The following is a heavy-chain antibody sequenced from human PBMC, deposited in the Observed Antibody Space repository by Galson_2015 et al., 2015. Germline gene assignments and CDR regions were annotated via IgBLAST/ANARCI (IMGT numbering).Heavy chain of an antibody. CDR3: ARVALHIVVGAAYPPPSGWDFDL. CDR2: ISYDGSNK. J-gene: IGHJ2*01. Sequence: SLRLSCAASGFTFSSYGMHWVRQAPGKGLEWVAVISYDGSNKYYADSVKGRFTISRDNSKNTLYLQMNSLRAEDTAVYYCARVALHIVVGAAYPPPSGWDFDLWGRGTLVTVSS. V-gene: IGHV3-30*03. CDR1: GFTFSSYG. D-gene: IGHD2-21*02.